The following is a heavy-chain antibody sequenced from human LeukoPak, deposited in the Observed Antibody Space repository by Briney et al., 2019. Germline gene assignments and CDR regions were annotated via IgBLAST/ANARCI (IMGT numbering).Heavy chain of an antibody. CDR2: IYPGNSDT. J-gene: IGHJ4*02. V-gene: IGHV5-51*01. CDR1: GYSLTSYW. Sequence: GESLKISFKGSGYSLTSYWIAWVRQVPGKGLEWGGIIYPGNSDTKYSPSFQGQVTISADKSISSAYPQWSSLKASDTAMYYCARRYTIFGVVTIDYCGQGTLVTVSS. CDR3: ARRYTIFGVVTIDY. D-gene: IGHD3-3*01.